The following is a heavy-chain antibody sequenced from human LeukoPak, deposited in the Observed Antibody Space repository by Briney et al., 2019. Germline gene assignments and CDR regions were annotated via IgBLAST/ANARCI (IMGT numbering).Heavy chain of an antibody. D-gene: IGHD2/OR15-2a*01. CDR2: IIPILGIA. J-gene: IGHJ4*02. CDR1: GGTFSSYA. V-gene: IGHV1-69*04. Sequence: SVKVSCKASGGTFSSYAISWVRQAPGQGLEWMGRIIPILGIANYAQKFQGRVTITAAKSASTVYMQMSSLRSEDTAVYYCARVVLGSMAEFDYWGQGTLVTVSS. CDR3: ARVVLGSMAEFDY.